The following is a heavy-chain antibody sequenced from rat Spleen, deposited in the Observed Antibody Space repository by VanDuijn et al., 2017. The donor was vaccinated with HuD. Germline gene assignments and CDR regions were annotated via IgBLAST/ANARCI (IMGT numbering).Heavy chain of an antibody. V-gene: IGHV10-5*01. CDR2: IRTKPNNYAT. J-gene: IGHJ3*01. D-gene: IGHD1-11*01. Sequence: VQLVESGGGLVQPKESLKISCAASGFTFSNAAMYWVRQAPGKGLEWVARIRTKPNNYATYYTDSVKGRFTISRDDSKSTLYLQMDSLRSEDTATYYGATSMTTEGHWFAYWGQGTLVTVSS. CDR3: ATSMTTEGHWFAY. CDR1: GFTFSNAA.